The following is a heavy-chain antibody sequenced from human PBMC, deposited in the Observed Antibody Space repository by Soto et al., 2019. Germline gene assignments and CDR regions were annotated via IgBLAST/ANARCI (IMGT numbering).Heavy chain of an antibody. CDR3: TRDSYDGTYYYGMDV. Sequence: TLSLTCTVSGGSISSGDYYWSWIRQHPGKGLEWIGYIYYSGSTYYNPSLKSRVTISVDTSKNQFSLKLSSVTAADTAVYYCTRDSYDGTYYYGMDVWGQGTTVTVSS. D-gene: IGHD3-16*01. J-gene: IGHJ6*02. CDR1: GGSISSGDYY. CDR2: IYYSGST. V-gene: IGHV4-31*03.